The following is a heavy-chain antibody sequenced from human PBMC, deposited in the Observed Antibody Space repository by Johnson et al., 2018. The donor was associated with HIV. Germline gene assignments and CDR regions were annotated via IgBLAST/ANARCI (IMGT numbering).Heavy chain of an antibody. J-gene: IGHJ3*02. D-gene: IGHD4-23*01. Sequence: QVQLVESGGGLVKPGGSLRLSCAASGFTFSDYYMSWIRQAPGKGLEWVSYISSGGSSIYYADSVKGRFTISRDNSKNTLYLQMNSLRAEDTAVYYCAKDLAPFRTVVKSRDAFDIWGQGTMVTVSS. CDR3: AKDLAPFRTVVKSRDAFDI. CDR1: GFTFSDYY. V-gene: IGHV3-11*04. CDR2: ISSGGSSI.